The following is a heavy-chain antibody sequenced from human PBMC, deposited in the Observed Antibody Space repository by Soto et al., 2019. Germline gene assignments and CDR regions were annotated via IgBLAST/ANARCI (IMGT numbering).Heavy chain of an antibody. Sequence: LSLTCAVSGGSISGSYYYWGWLRQSPGRGPEWIGSVFYTGFTSYNPSLESRVSVSVDTSKNQLSLKLTSMTAADTAVYYCARDMHAGFTHYFDPWGQGTLVTVSS. D-gene: IGHD1-26*01. CDR1: GGSISGSYYY. CDR3: ARDMHAGFTHYFDP. CDR2: VFYTGFT. V-gene: IGHV4-39*07. J-gene: IGHJ5*02.